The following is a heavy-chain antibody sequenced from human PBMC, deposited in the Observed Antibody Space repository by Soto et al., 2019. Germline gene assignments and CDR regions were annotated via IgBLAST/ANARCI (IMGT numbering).Heavy chain of an antibody. CDR3: AKDRWARESIDV. J-gene: IGHJ6*02. V-gene: IGHV3-9*01. CDR1: VFTFDDYG. CDR2: ITWNSATI. Sequence: PGGSLRLSCAASVFTFDDYGMHCVRQGPGKGLEWVSGITWNSATIGYAASVKARFTISRDNAKNSLYLQMSSLTTEDTAVYYCAKDRWARESIDVWGQGTTVTVSS.